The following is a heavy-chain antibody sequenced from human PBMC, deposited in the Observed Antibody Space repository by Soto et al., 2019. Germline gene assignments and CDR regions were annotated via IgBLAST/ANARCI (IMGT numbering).Heavy chain of an antibody. Sequence: GGSLRLSCAASGFTFSSYSMNWVRQAPGKGLEWVSSISSSSSYIYYADSVKGRFTISRDNAKNSLYLQMNSLRAEDTAVYYCARDPTNYGGNSYWGQGTLVTVSS. V-gene: IGHV3-21*01. CDR1: GFTFSSYS. CDR2: ISSSSSYI. D-gene: IGHD2-21*01. J-gene: IGHJ4*02. CDR3: ARDPTNYGGNSY.